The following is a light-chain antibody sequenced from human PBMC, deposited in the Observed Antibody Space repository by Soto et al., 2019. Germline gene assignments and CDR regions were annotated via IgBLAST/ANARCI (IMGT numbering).Light chain of an antibody. CDR1: SNDVGSYNL. V-gene: IGLV2-23*01. CDR3: CSYENSRNYG. J-gene: IGLJ1*01. CDR2: EDN. Sequence: QSSLTQPASVSGSPGQSITISCTGTSNDVGSYNLVSWYQQHPGKAPKLLIYEDNKRPSGVSNRFSGSKSGNTASLTISSLQSEDEADYHCCSYENSRNYGFGKGTKV.